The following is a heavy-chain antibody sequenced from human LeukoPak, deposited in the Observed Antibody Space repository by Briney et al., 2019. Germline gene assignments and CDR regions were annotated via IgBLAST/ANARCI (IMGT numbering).Heavy chain of an antibody. CDR3: VKGIEGSVLVPSDYFDY. J-gene: IGHJ4*02. CDR1: GFTFNNYV. CDR2: ISSNGEST. V-gene: IGHV3-64D*06. Sequence: PGGSLRLSCSASGFTFNNYVMYWVRQAPGKGLEYVSVISSNGESTFYADSVKGRFSISRDNSKNTLSLQMSSLRDEDTAVYYCVKGIEGSVLVPSDYFDYWGQGTLVTVSS. D-gene: IGHD3-16*01.